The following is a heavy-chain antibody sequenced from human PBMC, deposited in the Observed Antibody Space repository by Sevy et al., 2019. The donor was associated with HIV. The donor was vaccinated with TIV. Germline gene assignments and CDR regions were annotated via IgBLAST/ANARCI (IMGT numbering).Heavy chain of an antibody. D-gene: IGHD4-17*01. CDR3: ARDWDDDSDDRRASYYYFYGMDV. J-gene: IGHJ6*02. CDR1: GFTFSIYW. V-gene: IGHV3-7*01. Sequence: GGSLRLSCAASGFTFSIYWMTWVRQAPGKGLEWVANIKQDGSEKYYVDSGKGRLTISRDNAKNSLYLPMNSLRADHTAVYSCARDWDDDSDDRRASYYYFYGMDVWGQGTTVTVSS. CDR2: IKQDGSEK.